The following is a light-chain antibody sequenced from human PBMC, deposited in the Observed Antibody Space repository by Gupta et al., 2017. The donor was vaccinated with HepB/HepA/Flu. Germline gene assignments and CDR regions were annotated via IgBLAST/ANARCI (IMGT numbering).Light chain of an antibody. Sequence: DIQMNQSPSSVSASVGDRVTITCRASQGVNNYLAWYQQKPGRAPRLLIYAASSLQNGVPSRFSGSAFGTDYTLTISSLQPEDFATYYCLQTNFFPLTFGGGTKVEIK. CDR3: LQTNFFPLT. J-gene: IGKJ4*01. V-gene: IGKV1-12*01. CDR1: QGVNNY. CDR2: AAS.